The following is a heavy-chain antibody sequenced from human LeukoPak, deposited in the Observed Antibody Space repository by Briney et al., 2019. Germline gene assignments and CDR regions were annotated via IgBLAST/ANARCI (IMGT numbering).Heavy chain of an antibody. CDR1: GFTFSSYA. J-gene: IGHJ6*03. CDR2: ISHDGSNK. Sequence: GRSLRLSCAASGFTFSSYAMHWVRQAPGKGLEWVAVISHDGSNKYNADSVKGRFTISRDNSKNTLYLQMNSLRAEDTAVYYCARDGYSSSSGYYMDVWGKGTRSPSP. D-gene: IGHD6-6*01. V-gene: IGHV3-30-3*01. CDR3: ARDGYSSSSGYYMDV.